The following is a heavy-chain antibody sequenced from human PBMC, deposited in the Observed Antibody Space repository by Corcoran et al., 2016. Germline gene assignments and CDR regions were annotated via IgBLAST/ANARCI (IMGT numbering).Heavy chain of an antibody. CDR3: AKTTNYYYGSGSSYGRDV. D-gene: IGHD3-10*01. J-gene: IGHJ6*02. Sequence: QVQLVESGGGVVQPGRSLRLSCAASGFTFSSYGMHWVRQAPGKGLEWVSVISYDGSNKYYADSVKGRFTISRDNSKNTLYLQMNSLRAEDTAVYYCAKTTNYYYGSGSSYGRDVWGQGTTVTVSS. CDR1: GFTFSSYG. V-gene: IGHV3-30*18. CDR2: ISYDGSNK.